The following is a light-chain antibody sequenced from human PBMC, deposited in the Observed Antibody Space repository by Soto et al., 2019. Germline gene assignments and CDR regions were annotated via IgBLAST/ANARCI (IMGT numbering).Light chain of an antibody. CDR1: QSVSSSY. V-gene: IGKV3-20*01. CDR2: GTS. CDR3: QQYGSSSWT. Sequence: EVVLTQSPGTLSLSPVERATLSCRASQSVSSSYLAWYQQKPGQAPRLLIYGTSSRATGIPDRFSGSGSGTAFTITISSLEPEDFAVYYCQQYGSSSWTFGQGTKVEI. J-gene: IGKJ1*01.